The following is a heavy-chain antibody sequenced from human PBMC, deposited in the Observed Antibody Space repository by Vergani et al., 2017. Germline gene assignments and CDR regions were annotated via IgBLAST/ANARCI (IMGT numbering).Heavy chain of an antibody. D-gene: IGHD6-19*01. V-gene: IGHV3-48*01. CDR3: ARDPEQWLRGLYYFDY. CDR2: ISSSSSTI. CDR1: GFTFSSYS. J-gene: IGHJ4*02. Sequence: VQLVESGGGVVQPGRSLRLSCAASGFTFSSYSMNWVRQAPGKGLEWVSYISSSSSTIYYADSVKGRFTISRDNAKNSLYLQMNSLRAEDTAVYYCARDPEQWLRGLYYFDYWGQGTLVTVSS.